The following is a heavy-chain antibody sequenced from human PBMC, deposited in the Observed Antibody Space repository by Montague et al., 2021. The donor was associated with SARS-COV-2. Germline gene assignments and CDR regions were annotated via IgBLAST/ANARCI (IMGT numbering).Heavy chain of an antibody. CDR1: GGSISPYY. CDR2: IYYTGNT. V-gene: IGHV4-59*01. J-gene: IGHJ5*01. D-gene: IGHD3-10*01. CDR3: ARDRGRYFDSGSYNWLDS. Sequence: SETLSLTCTVSGGSISPYYWTWIRQPPGKGLEWIGYIYYTGNTKYKPSLKSRVTISVDTSKNQFSLNLKSVTAADTAVYYCARDRGRYFDSGSYNWLDSWGRGTLVTVSS.